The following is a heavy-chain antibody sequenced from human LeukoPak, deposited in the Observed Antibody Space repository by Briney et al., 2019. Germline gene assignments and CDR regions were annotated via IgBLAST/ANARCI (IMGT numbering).Heavy chain of an antibody. CDR1: GFTFSTYA. CDR2: IGGSGGNT. Sequence: PGGSLRLSCAASGFTFSTYAMSWVRQAPGKGLERVSTIGGSGGNTHYADSVKGRFTISRDNSKNTLCLQMNTLRAEDTAVYYCAKDTYCGGGSCYAMDVWGQGTTVTVSS. V-gene: IGHV3-23*01. D-gene: IGHD2-15*01. CDR3: AKDTYCGGGSCYAMDV. J-gene: IGHJ6*02.